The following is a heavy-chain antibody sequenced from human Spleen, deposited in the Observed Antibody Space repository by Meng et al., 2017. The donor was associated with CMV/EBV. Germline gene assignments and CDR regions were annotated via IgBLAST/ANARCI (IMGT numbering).Heavy chain of an antibody. CDR3: ARNRGTGDTWEAFDI. J-gene: IGHJ3*02. D-gene: IGHD2-8*02. CDR1: GYTFTGYY. V-gene: IGHV1-2*02. Sequence: ASVKVSCKASGYTFTGYYMHWVRRAPGQGLEWMGWINTHSGVAYSAQKFQGRVTMTRDTSISTAYMDLSRLTSDDTAVYYCARNRGTGDTWEAFDIWGQGTMVTVSS. CDR2: INTHSGVA.